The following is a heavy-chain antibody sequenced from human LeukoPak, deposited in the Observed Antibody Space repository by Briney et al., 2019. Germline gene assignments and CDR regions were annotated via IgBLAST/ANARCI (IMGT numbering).Heavy chain of an antibody. V-gene: IGHV3-30*18. J-gene: IGHJ6*02. Sequence: GSLRLSCAASGFTFSSYGMHWVRQAPGKGLEWVAVISYDGSNKYYADSVKGRFTISRDNSKYTLYLQMNSLRAEDTAVYYCAKDQYDFWSGTSYYYYGMDVWGQGTTVTVSS. CDR2: ISYDGSNK. D-gene: IGHD3-3*01. CDR3: AKDQYDFWSGTSYYYYGMDV. CDR1: GFTFSSYG.